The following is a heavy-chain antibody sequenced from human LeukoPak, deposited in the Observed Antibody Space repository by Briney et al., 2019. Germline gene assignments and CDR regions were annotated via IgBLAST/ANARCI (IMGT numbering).Heavy chain of an antibody. CDR1: GFTFGDYA. D-gene: IGHD3-22*01. V-gene: IGHV3-43*02. J-gene: IGHJ4*02. CDR2: ISWDCGST. Sequence: GGSLRLSCAASGFTFGDYAMHWVRQAPEKGLEWVSLISWDCGSTYYADALKGRFTISGYNNKNSLYLQMNSRITDDTAVYYCAKDMLGYYDSSGPVGYWGQGTLVTVSS. CDR3: AKDMLGYYDSSGPVGY.